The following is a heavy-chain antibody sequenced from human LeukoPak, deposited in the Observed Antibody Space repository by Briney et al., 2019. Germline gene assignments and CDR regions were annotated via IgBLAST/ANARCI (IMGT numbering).Heavy chain of an antibody. V-gene: IGHV6-1*01. J-gene: IGHJ4*02. CDR1: GDSVSSNSAA. CDR2: TYYRSKWYN. Sequence: SQTLSLTCALSGDSVSSNSAAWNWIRQSPSRGLEWLGWTYYRSKWYNDYAVSVKSRITINPDTSKNQFSLQLNSVTPEDTAVYYCARTYSGYSGYDGLGDYWGQGTLVTVSS. CDR3: ARTYSGYSGYDGLGDY. D-gene: IGHD5-12*01.